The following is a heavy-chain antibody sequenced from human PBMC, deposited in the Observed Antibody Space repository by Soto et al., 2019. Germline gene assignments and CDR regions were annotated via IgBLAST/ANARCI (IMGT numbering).Heavy chain of an antibody. CDR1: GGSISSGGYY. Sequence: PSETLSLTCTVSGGSISSGGYYWSWIRQHPGKGLEWIGYIYYSGSTYYNPSLKSRVTISVDTSKNQFSLKLSSVTAADTAVYYCARVSSSWYNWLDPWGQGTMVTVYS. D-gene: IGHD6-13*01. J-gene: IGHJ5*02. CDR3: ARVSSSWYNWLDP. V-gene: IGHV4-31*03. CDR2: IYYSGST.